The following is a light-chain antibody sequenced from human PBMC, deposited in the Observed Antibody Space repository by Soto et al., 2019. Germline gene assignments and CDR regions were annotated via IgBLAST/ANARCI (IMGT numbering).Light chain of an antibody. Sequence: ETVLTQSPATLSLSPGARAPLSCRARQSVSSNLAWYQQHPGQTPRLLIYGVSSRATGIPDRFSGSGSGTEFTLTISSLEPEDFAVYYCQQRNNWPPEITFGQGTRLEIK. CDR1: QSVSSN. V-gene: IGKV3-11*01. J-gene: IGKJ5*01. CDR3: QQRNNWPPEIT. CDR2: GVS.